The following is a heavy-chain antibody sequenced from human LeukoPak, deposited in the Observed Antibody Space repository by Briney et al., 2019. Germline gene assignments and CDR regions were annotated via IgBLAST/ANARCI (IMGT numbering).Heavy chain of an antibody. J-gene: IGHJ5*01. CDR2: ISGSGNYI. V-gene: IGHV3-21*01. D-gene: IGHD5-18*01. Sequence: GGSLRLSCTASGFNFSSYTMNWARQAPGKGLEWVSSISGSGNYIYYAESLKGRFTVSRDNAKKSLYLQMNSLRADDTAMFFCPRAAPERGYTFGFDFWGQGTLVTVSS. CDR3: PRAAPERGYTFGFDF. CDR1: GFNFSSYT.